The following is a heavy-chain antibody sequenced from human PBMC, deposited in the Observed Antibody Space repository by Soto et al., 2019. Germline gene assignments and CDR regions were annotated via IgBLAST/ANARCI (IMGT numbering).Heavy chain of an antibody. D-gene: IGHD6-19*01. CDR1: GDSVSNNRAA. CDR2: TYYRSKWYN. CDR3: VRMDVAVGGFFDH. Sequence: SQTLSLTCAISGDSVSNNRAAWNWIRQSPSRGLEWLGRTYYRSKWYNDYGVSVKSRISINPETSKNQFSLQRTSVTPDDTAIYYCVRMDVAVGGFFDHWGQGNLVTVSS. J-gene: IGHJ4*02. V-gene: IGHV6-1*01.